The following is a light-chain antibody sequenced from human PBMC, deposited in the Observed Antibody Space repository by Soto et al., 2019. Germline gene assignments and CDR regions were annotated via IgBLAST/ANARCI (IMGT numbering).Light chain of an antibody. CDR2: AAS. CDR3: QQSYSTPPWT. CDR1: QNIHIY. J-gene: IGKJ1*01. Sequence: DIQMTQSPSSLSASVGDRVTITCRASQNIHIYLNRYQQKPGKAPKLLIYAASTLQSGVPSRFSGSGSGTDFALTISSLQPEDFATYYCQQSYSTPPWTFGQGTTVEIK. V-gene: IGKV1-39*01.